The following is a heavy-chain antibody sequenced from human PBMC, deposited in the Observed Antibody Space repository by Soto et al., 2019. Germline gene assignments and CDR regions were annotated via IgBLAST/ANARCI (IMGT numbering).Heavy chain of an antibody. D-gene: IGHD6-6*01. V-gene: IGHV4-39*01. CDR2: MHFGGTT. J-gene: IGHJ5*02. CDR3: ARHEQKLLNWLGH. Sequence: SETLSLTCTVSGDSIGRSSYFWGWIRQTPGKGLEWIGSMHFGGTTHSSPSLKSRVIISMDTSKNQFSLKVKSVTAADSGVYYCARHEQKLLNWLGHWAPGTLVTVSA. CDR1: GDSIGRSSYF.